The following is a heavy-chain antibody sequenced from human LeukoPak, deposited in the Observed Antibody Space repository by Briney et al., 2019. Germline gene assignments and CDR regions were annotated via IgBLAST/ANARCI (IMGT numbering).Heavy chain of an antibody. CDR2: IYYSGNT. CDR3: ARAGFALAPHRGTPFDY. V-gene: IGHV4-59*08. D-gene: IGHD6-6*01. CDR1: GGSISSYY. Sequence: SETLSLTCTVSGGSISSYYWSWIRQPPGKGLEWIGYIYYSGNTNYNPSLKSRVTLSVDTSKNQFSLKLSSVTAADTAVYYCARAGFALAPHRGTPFDYWGQGTLVTVSS. J-gene: IGHJ4*02.